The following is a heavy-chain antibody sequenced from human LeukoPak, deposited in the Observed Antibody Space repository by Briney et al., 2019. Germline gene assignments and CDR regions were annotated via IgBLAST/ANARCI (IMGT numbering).Heavy chain of an antibody. CDR1: GGSITNPTYH. CDR2: IYYNGNS. CDR3: TSEYSSSPAY. Sequence: SDTLSLTCTVSGGSITNPTYHWGWARHPPGREQEWIGSIYYNGNSYYNLAPKTRLTLSIDTPNNQFSLKLESVTAADTAAYYCTSEYSSSPAYWGQGTLVTVSS. J-gene: IGHJ4*02. D-gene: IGHD6-6*01. V-gene: IGHV4-39*02.